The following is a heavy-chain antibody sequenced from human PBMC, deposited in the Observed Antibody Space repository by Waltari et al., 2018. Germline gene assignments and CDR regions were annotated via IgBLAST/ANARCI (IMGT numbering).Heavy chain of an antibody. D-gene: IGHD3-3*01. Sequence: WIGSIYHSGATYKNPALTSRVTVSIDTSKNQFSLRLNSVSATDTAVYYCAREDYYDFWGAFSRGLDHWGQGALVTVSS. J-gene: IGHJ4*02. CDR2: IYHSGAT. CDR3: AREDYYDFWGAFSRGLDH. V-gene: IGHV4-38-2*02.